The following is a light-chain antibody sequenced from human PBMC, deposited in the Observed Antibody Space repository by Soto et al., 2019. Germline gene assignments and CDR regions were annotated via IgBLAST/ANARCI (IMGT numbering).Light chain of an antibody. CDR2: RNN. CDR1: RSNIGSNY. J-gene: IGLJ2*01. V-gene: IGLV1-47*01. CDR3: AAWDDSRSAYVV. Sequence: QSVLTQPPSASGTPGQRVTISCSGSRSNIGSNYVYWYQQFPGTAPKLLIYRNNQRPSGVPDRFSGSKSGTSASLAISGLRYEDEAEYYCAAWDDSRSAYVVFGGGTKLTVL.